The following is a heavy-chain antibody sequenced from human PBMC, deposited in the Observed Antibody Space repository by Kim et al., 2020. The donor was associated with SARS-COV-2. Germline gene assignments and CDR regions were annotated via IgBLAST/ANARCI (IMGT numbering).Heavy chain of an antibody. Sequence: GGSLRLSCAASRFTFSNFAMSWVRQAPGKGLEWVSGIFGSGSGTYYADSVKGRVTISSDNFGNTLYLQMNNLRAEDTAVYYCARHLHITSVPFYWYFDLWGRGTLVTVSS. CDR1: RFTFSNFA. J-gene: IGHJ2*01. CDR2: IFGSGSGT. CDR3: ARHLHITSVPFYWYFDL. D-gene: IGHD2-2*01. V-gene: IGHV3-23*01.